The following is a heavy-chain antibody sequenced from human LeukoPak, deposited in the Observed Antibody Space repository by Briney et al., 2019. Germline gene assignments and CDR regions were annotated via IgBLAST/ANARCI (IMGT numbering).Heavy chain of an antibody. V-gene: IGHV3-23*01. Sequence: GGSLRLSCAASGFTFSNYAMNWVRQAPGKGLEWVSAISSSAASIYYADSVKGRFTIARDNSKNTLWLQMNSLRDEDTAVYYCAKSQPSAISWFDPWGEGTLVTVSS. D-gene: IGHD2-2*02. CDR2: ISSSAASI. CDR1: GFTFSNYA. CDR3: AKSQPSAISWFDP. J-gene: IGHJ5*02.